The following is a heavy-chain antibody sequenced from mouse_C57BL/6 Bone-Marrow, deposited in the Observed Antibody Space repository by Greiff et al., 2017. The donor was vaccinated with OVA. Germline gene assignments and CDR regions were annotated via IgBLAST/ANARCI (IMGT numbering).Heavy chain of an antibody. J-gene: IGHJ1*03. CDR2: ISDGGSYT. D-gene: IGHD1-1*01. CDR1: GFTFSSYA. CDR3: ARNYYGSSWYFDV. Sequence: DVQVVASWGGLVKPGGSLKLSCAASGFTFSSYAMSWVRQTPEKRLEWVATISDGGSYTYYPDNVKGRFTISRDNAKNNLYLQMSHLKSEDTAMYYCARNYYGSSWYFDVWGTGTTVTVSS. V-gene: IGHV5-4*01.